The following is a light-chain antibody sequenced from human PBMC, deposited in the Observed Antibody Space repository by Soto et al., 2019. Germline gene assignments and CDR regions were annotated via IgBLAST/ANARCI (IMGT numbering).Light chain of an antibody. Sequence: QSVLTQPPSASGTPRQRVTISCSGSSSNIGSNTVSWYQQLPGTAPDLLIYSDYDRPSGLPDRFSGSKSGTSASLAISGLQSEDEADYYCATWDDSLSGYVFGAGTKLTVL. CDR3: ATWDDSLSGYV. CDR2: SDY. CDR1: SSNIGSNT. V-gene: IGLV1-44*01. J-gene: IGLJ1*01.